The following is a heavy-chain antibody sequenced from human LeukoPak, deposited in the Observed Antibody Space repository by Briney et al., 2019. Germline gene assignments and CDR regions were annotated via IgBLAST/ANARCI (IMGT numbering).Heavy chain of an antibody. CDR1: GYTFTSYA. Sequence: ASVTVPCTASGYTFTSYAMHWVRQAPGQRLEWMGWINAGNGNTKYSQKFQGRVTITRDTSASTAYMELSSLRSEDTAVYYCARRFTPYYYDSSGYFYNWFDPWGQGTLVTVSS. J-gene: IGHJ5*02. D-gene: IGHD3-22*01. CDR3: ARRFTPYYYDSSGYFYNWFDP. CDR2: INAGNGNT. V-gene: IGHV1-3*01.